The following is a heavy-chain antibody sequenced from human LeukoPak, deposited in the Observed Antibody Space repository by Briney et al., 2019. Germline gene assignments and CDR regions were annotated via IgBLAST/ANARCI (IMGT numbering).Heavy chain of an antibody. CDR1: GGTFSSYA. J-gene: IGHJ4*02. CDR3: ASNYDYVWGRN. V-gene: IGHV1-69*04. Sequence: SVKVSCKASGGTFSSYAISWVRQAPGQGLEWMGRIIPILGIANYAQKFQGRVTITADKSTSTAYMELSSLRSEDTAVYYCASNYDYVWGRNWGQGTLVTVSS. CDR2: IIPILGIA. D-gene: IGHD3-16*01.